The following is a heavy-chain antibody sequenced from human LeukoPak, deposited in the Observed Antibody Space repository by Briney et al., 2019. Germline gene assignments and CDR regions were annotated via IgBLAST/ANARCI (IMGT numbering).Heavy chain of an antibody. J-gene: IGHJ4*02. V-gene: IGHV4-34*01. Sequence: SETLSLTCAVYGGSFSGYYWSWIRQPPGKGLEWIGEINHSGSTNYNPSLKSRVTISVDTSKNQFSLKLSSVTAADTAVYYYASRGRAGGLDYWGQGTLVTVSS. CDR3: ASRGRAGGLDY. CDR1: GGSFSGYY. D-gene: IGHD3-10*01. CDR2: INHSGST.